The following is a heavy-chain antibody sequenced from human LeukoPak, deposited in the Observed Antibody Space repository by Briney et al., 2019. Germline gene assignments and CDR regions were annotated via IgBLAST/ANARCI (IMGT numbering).Heavy chain of an antibody. J-gene: IGHJ3*02. V-gene: IGHV3-30-3*01. CDR1: GFTFSSYA. D-gene: IGHD3-3*01. CDR2: ISYDGSNK. Sequence: GGSLRLSCAASGFTFSSYAIHWVRQAPGKGLEWVAVISYDGSNKYYADSVKGRFTISRDNSKNTLYLQMNSLRAEDTAVYYCAREDLDDAFDIWGQGTMVTVSS. CDR3: AREDLDDAFDI.